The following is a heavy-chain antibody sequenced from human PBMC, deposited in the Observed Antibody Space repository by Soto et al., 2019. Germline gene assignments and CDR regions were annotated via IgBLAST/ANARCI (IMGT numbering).Heavy chain of an antibody. CDR2: INPNSGGT. Sequence: GASVKVSCKASGYTFTGYYMHWVLQAPGQGLEWMGWINPNSGGTNYAQKFQGRVTMTRDTSISTAYMELSRLRSDDTAVYYCAITRGYGSGSFFDYWGQGTLVTVSS. J-gene: IGHJ4*02. D-gene: IGHD3-10*01. CDR1: GYTFTGYY. CDR3: AITRGYGSGSFFDY. V-gene: IGHV1-2*02.